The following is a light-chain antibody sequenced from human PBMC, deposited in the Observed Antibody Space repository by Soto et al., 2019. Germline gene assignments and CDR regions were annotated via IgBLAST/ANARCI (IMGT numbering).Light chain of an antibody. CDR2: GAS. Sequence: EIVLTQSPGTLSLSPGERATLSCRASQSVSSSYLVWYQQKPGQAPTLLIYGASTRATGIPDRFSRSGSGTDFTLTISRLEPEDFEVYYCQQYGNSPWTFGQGNKVEI. J-gene: IGKJ1*01. CDR1: QSVSSSY. V-gene: IGKV3-20*01. CDR3: QQYGNSPWT.